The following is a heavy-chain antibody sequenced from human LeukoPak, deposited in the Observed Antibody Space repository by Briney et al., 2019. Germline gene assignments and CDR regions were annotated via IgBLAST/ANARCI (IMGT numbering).Heavy chain of an antibody. V-gene: IGHV4-34*01. D-gene: IGHD5-12*01. CDR3: ARSSATTAFKYYFDY. CDR2: INHSGST. Sequence: SETLSLTCAVYGGSFSGYYWSWIRRPPGKGLEWIGEINHSGSTNYNPSLKSRVTISVDTSKNQFSLKLSSVTAADTAVYYRARSSATTAFKYYFDYWGQGTLVTVSS. J-gene: IGHJ4*02. CDR1: GGSFSGYY.